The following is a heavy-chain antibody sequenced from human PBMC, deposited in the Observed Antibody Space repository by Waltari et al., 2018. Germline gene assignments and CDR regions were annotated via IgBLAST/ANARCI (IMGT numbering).Heavy chain of an antibody. CDR2: IYYSGTT. J-gene: IGHJ2*01. Sequence: QPQLQESGPGLVQPSETLSLICTVSGASVSNEYYYWDWIRQSPEKGLEWIGCIYYSGTTFYNPSLKSRVTISVDTSNNRFSLNVNSVTASDTAVYYCARHWRRDNSGSYSYFDLWGRGTLVTVSS. D-gene: IGHD6-25*01. V-gene: IGHV4-39*01. CDR3: ARHWRRDNSGSYSYFDL. CDR1: GASVSNEYYY.